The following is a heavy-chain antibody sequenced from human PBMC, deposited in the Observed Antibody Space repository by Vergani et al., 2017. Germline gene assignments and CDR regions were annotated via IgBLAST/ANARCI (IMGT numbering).Heavy chain of an antibody. V-gene: IGHV3-33*01. CDR1: GFTFSSYG. Sequence: QVQLVESGGGVVQPGRSLRLSCAASGFTFSSYGMHWVRQAPGKGLEWVAVIWYDGSNKYYADSVKGRFTISRDNSKNTLYLQMNSLRAEDTAVYYCARDHIVVVQKCADGMDVWGQGTTVTVSS. D-gene: IGHD2-2*01. CDR2: IWYDGSNK. J-gene: IGHJ6*02. CDR3: ARDHIVVVQKCADGMDV.